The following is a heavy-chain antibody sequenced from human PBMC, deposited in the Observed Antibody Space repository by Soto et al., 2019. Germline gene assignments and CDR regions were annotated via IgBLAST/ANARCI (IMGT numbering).Heavy chain of an antibody. CDR1: GGSFSGYY. CDR2: INHSGST. J-gene: IGHJ5*02. V-gene: IGHV4-34*01. D-gene: IGHD2-2*01. CDR3: ARGRDVRRGGEDIVVVPAAIEVWFDP. Sequence: SETLSLTCAVYGGSFSGYYWSWIRQPPGKGLEWIGEINHSGSTNYNPSLKSRVTISVDTSKNQFSLKLSSVTAADTAVYYCARGRDVRRGGEDIVVVPAAIEVWFDPWGQGTLVTVSS.